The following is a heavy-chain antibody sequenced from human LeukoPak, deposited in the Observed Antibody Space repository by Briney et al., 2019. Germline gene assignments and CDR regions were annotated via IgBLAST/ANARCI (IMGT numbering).Heavy chain of an antibody. CDR2: ISGNSGRT. CDR1: GFTFSTYA. V-gene: IGHV3-23*01. Sequence: SGGSLRLSCAASGFTFSTYAMSWARQAPGKGLEWVSGISGNSGRTLYTDSVKGRFAISRDNSKNTLYLQMNSLRVEDTAVYYCAKDMQRLYSVAALDYWGQGTLVTVSS. CDR3: AKDMQRLYSVAALDY. J-gene: IGHJ4*02. D-gene: IGHD2-15*01.